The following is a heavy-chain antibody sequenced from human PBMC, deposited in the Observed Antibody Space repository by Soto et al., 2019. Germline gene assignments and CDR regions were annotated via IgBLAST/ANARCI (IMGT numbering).Heavy chain of an antibody. J-gene: IGHJ4*02. CDR3: VRTSLVVAAATREDY. CDR2: INSDGSST. V-gene: IGHV3-74*01. Sequence: EVQLVESGGGLVQPGGSLRLSCAASGFTFSSYWMHWVRQAPGKGLVWVSRINSDGSSTSYADSVKGRFTISRDNAKNTLYLQMNSQRAEDTAVYWCVRTSLVVAAATREDYWGQGTLVTVSS. D-gene: IGHD2-15*01. CDR1: GFTFSSYW.